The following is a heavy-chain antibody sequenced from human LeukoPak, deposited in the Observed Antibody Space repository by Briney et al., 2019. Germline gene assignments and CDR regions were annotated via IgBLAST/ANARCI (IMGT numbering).Heavy chain of an antibody. J-gene: IGHJ4*02. CDR2: ISSGSSTT. V-gene: IGHV3-48*02. CDR1: GLTFSTYS. D-gene: IGHD1-26*01. CDR3: ARGQGATTDY. Sequence: GGSLRLSCAASGLTFSTYSMNWVRQAPGKGLEWVSYISSGSSTTYYADSVKGRFTISRDNAKNSLYLQMNSLRDEDTAVYYCARGQGATTDYWGQGTLVTVSS.